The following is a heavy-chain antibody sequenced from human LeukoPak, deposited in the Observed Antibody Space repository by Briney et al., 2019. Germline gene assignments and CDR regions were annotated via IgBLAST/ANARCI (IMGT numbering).Heavy chain of an antibody. J-gene: IGHJ4*02. V-gene: IGHV3-30*18. CDR2: ISYDGSNK. Sequence: GGSLRLSCAASGFTFSSYGMHWVRQAPGKGLEWVAVISYDGSNKYYADSVKGRFTISRDNPKNTLILQMNSLRAEDTAVYYCAKSQGYGDYGSDWGQGTLVTVSS. CDR3: AKSQGYGDYGSD. D-gene: IGHD4-17*01. CDR1: GFTFSSYG.